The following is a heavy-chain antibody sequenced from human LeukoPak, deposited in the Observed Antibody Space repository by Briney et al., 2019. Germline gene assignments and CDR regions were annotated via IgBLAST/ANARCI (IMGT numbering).Heavy chain of an antibody. V-gene: IGHV3-23*01. J-gene: IGHJ4*02. CDR2: ISGSDGTT. D-gene: IGHD4/OR15-4a*01. CDR3: ARRAGAYSHPYDY. Sequence: GGSLRLSCAASGFTFSSYAMSWVRQAPGKGLEWVSAISGSDGTTYYADSVKGRFTISRDNSKYTLYLQMNSLRAEDTAVYYCARRAGAYSHPYDYWGQGTLVTVSS. CDR1: GFTFSSYA.